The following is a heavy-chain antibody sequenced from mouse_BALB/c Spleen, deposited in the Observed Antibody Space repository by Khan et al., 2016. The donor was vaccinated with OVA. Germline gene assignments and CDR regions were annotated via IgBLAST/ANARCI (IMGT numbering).Heavy chain of an antibody. CDR1: GFTFSTYG. CDR3: TRLAYYYNSEGFAY. CDR2: ISSGGSYT. V-gene: IGHV5-6*01. Sequence: IQLVQSGGDLVKPGGSLKLSCAASGFTFSTYGMSWVRQTPDKRLEWVAAISSGGSYTYYPDSVKGRFTISRDNAKNTLYLQMNSLKSEDTAMYYCTRLAYYYNSEGFAYWGQGTLVTVSA. J-gene: IGHJ3*01. D-gene: IGHD1-1*01.